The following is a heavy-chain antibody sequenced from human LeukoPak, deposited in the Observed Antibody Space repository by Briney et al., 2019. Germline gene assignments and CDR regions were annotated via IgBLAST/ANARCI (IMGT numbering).Heavy chain of an antibody. J-gene: IGHJ4*02. CDR3: ARGVLRYFDWSNPQGGFDY. V-gene: IGHV4-59*01. Sequence: SETLSLTCTVSGGSISSYYWSWIRQPPGKGLEWIGYIYYSGSTNYNPSPKSRVTISVDTSKNQFSLKLSSMTAADTAVYYCARGVLRYFDWSNPQGGFDYWGQGTLVTVSS. CDR1: GGSISSYY. CDR2: IYYSGST. D-gene: IGHD3-9*01.